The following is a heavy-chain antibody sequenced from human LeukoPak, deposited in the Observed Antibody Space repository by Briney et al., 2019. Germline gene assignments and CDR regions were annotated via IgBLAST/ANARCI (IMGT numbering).Heavy chain of an antibody. CDR1: GFTFSRYN. V-gene: IGHV3-48*02. J-gene: IGHJ4*02. D-gene: IGHD6-19*01. Sequence: GGSLRLSCAASGFTFSRYNMNWVRQAPGKGLEWVSYISSGSSTIYYADSVKGRLTISRDNAKNSLYLQMNSLRDEDTAVYYCAKDATRTSGWYYFDYWGQGTLVAVSS. CDR2: ISSGSSTI. CDR3: AKDATRTSGWYYFDY.